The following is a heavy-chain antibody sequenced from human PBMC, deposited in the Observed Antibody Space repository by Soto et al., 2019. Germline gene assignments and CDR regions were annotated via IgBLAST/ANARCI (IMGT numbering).Heavy chain of an antibody. J-gene: IGHJ6*02. Sequence: PSETLSLPCAVSGYSISSGYYWGWIRQPPSKGLEWIGSIYHSGSTYYNPSLKSRVTISVDTSKNQYSLKLSSVTAADTAVYYCARVAIRFGELFFGMDVWGQGTTVTVSS. CDR2: IYHSGST. CDR1: GYSISSGYY. D-gene: IGHD3-10*01. V-gene: IGHV4-38-2*01. CDR3: ARVAIRFGELFFGMDV.